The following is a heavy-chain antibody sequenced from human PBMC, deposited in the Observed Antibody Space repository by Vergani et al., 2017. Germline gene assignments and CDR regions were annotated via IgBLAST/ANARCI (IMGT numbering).Heavy chain of an antibody. V-gene: IGHV4-59*01. CDR3: AREVAPAGSVIYNWFDP. CDR1: GCSLISYY. Sequence: QVQLQESGPGLVKPSETLSFPCPFSGCSLISYYWSWIRQPPGKGLEWFGYIYYSGSTNYNPSLKSRVTISVDTSKNQFSLKLSSVTAADTAVYYCAREVAPAGSVIYNWFDPWGQGTLVTVSS. CDR2: IYYSGST. D-gene: IGHD2-2*01. J-gene: IGHJ5*02.